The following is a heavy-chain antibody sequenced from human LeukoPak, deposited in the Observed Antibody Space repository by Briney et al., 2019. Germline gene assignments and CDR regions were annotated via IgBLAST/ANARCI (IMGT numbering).Heavy chain of an antibody. CDR2: IYPGDSDT. D-gene: IGHD1-26*01. J-gene: IGHJ6*03. CDR1: GCSFTSYW. V-gene: IGHV5-51*01. Sequence: GESLKISCKGSGCSFTSYWIGWVRQMPGKGLEWMGIIYPGDSDTRYSPSFQGQVTISADKSISTAYLQWSSLKASDTAMYYCARLPTIGKGGRWYYYYMDVWGKGTTVTISS. CDR3: ARLPTIGKGGRWYYYYMDV.